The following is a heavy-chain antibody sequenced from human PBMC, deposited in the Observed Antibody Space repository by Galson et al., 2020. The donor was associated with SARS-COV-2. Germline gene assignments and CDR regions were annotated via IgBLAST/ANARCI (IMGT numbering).Heavy chain of an antibody. J-gene: IGHJ3*02. CDR3: ARVDGAPTIFGVVIIGPHAFDI. Sequence: SQTLSLTCTVSGGSISSGGYYWIWIRQHPGKGLEWIGYIYYSGSTYYNPSLKSRVTISVDTSKNQFSLKLSSVTAADTAVYYCARVDGAPTIFGVVIIGPHAFDIWGQGTMVTVSS. CDR1: GGSISSGGYY. CDR2: IYYSGST. V-gene: IGHV4-31*03. D-gene: IGHD3-3*01.